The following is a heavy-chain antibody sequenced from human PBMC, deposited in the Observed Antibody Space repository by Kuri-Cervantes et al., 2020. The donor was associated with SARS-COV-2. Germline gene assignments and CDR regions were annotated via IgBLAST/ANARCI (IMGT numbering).Heavy chain of an antibody. D-gene: IGHD2-2*01. CDR3: ARASSTSDGRYYYYMGV. J-gene: IGHJ6*03. CDR1: GDSVSSNSAA. Sequence: SQTLSLTCAISGDSVSSNSAAWNWIRQSPSRGLEWLGRTYYRSKWYNDYAVSVKSRITINPDTSKNQFSLQLNSVTPEDTAVYYCARASSTSDGRYYYYMGVWGKGTTVTVSS. CDR2: TYYRSKWYN. V-gene: IGHV6-1*01.